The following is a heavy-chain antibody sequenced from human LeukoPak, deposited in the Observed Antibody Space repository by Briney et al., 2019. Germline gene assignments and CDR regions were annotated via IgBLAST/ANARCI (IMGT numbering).Heavy chain of an antibody. CDR1: GGSLSSSSYY. CDR3: ARQVPIAARPRGWFDP. V-gene: IGHV4-39*01. CDR2: IYYSGST. J-gene: IGHJ5*02. Sequence: SETLSLTCTVSGGSLSSSSYYWGWIRQPPGKGLEWIGSIYYSGSTYYNPSLKSRVTISVDTSKNQFSLKLSSVTAADTAVYYCARQVPIAARPRGWFDPWGQGTLVTVSS. D-gene: IGHD6-6*01.